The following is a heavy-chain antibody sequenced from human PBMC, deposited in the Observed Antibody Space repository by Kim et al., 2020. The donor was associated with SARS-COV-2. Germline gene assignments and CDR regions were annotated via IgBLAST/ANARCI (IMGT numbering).Heavy chain of an antibody. CDR3: ASPFMTTVTTRTVFDY. D-gene: IGHD4-17*01. Sequence: GGSLRLSCAASGFTFSSYAMSWVRQAPGKGLEWVSAISGSGGSTYYADSVKGRFTISRDNSKNTLYLQMNSLRAEDTAVYYCASPFMTTVTTRTVFDYWGQGTLVTVSS. V-gene: IGHV3-23*01. CDR1: GFTFSSYA. CDR2: ISGSGGST. J-gene: IGHJ4*02.